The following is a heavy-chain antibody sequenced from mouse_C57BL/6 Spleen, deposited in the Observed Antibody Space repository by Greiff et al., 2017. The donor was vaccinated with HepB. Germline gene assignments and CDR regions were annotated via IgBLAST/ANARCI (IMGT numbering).Heavy chain of an antibody. Sequence: QVQLQQPGTELVKPGASVKLSCKASGYTFTSYWMHWVKQRPGQGLEWIGNINPSNGGTNYNEKFKSKATLTVDKSSSTAYMQLSSLTSEDSAVYYCAREGFYDYDVRAMDYWGQGTSVTVSS. CDR1: GYTFTSYW. D-gene: IGHD2-4*01. CDR3: AREGFYDYDVRAMDY. CDR2: INPSNGGT. V-gene: IGHV1-53*01. J-gene: IGHJ4*01.